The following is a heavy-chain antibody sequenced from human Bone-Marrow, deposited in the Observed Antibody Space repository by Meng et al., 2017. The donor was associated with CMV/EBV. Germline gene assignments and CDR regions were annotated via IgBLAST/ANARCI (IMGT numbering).Heavy chain of an antibody. CDR3: ARAGGYYYGSGNYYRYFEN. Sequence: GVLKISCAASGFTFSNYWMHWVRQVPGKGLVWVSRINSDGSTTTYADSVKGRFTISRDNAKNTLYLQMNSLRVEDTAVYFCARAGGYYYGSGNYYRYFENWGQGTLVTVSS. J-gene: IGHJ4*02. CDR1: GFTFSNYW. D-gene: IGHD3-10*01. V-gene: IGHV3-74*01. CDR2: INSDGSTT.